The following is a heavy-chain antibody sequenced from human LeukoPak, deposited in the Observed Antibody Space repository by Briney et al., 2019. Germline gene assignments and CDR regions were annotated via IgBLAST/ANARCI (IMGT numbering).Heavy chain of an antibody. CDR1: GGSISSYY. V-gene: IGHV4-59*01. Sequence: SETLSLTCTVSGGSISSYYWTWIRQPPGKGLEWIGYIYYSGSTDYNPSLESRVTISVDTSKNQFSLQLSSVTAADTAVYYCARGSRVVTAFGVDYWGQGTLVTVSS. CDR2: IYYSGST. D-gene: IGHD2-21*02. J-gene: IGHJ4*02. CDR3: ARGSRVVTAFGVDY.